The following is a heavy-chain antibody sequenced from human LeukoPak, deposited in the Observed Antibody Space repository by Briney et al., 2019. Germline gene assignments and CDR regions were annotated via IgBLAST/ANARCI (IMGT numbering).Heavy chain of an antibody. D-gene: IGHD1-26*01. CDR3: TTSGSYYLSLYYYYYMDV. CDR1: GFTFSNAW. CDR2: IKSKTDGGTT. V-gene: IGHV3-15*01. Sequence: PGGSLRLSCAASGFTFSNAWMSWVRQAPGKGLEWVGRIKSKTDGGTTDYAAPVKGRFTISRDDSKNTLYLQMNSLKTEDTAVYYCTTSGSYYLSLYYYYYMDVWGKGTTVTVSS. J-gene: IGHJ6*03.